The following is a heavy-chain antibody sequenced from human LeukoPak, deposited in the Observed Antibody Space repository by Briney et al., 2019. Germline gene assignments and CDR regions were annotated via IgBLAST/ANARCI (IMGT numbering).Heavy chain of an antibody. V-gene: IGHV4-61*02. CDR1: GGSINSGYYY. CDR2: IDTSGST. D-gene: IGHD1-26*01. J-gene: IGHJ4*02. CDR3: ARGERAFDY. Sequence: SQTLSLTCTVSGGSINSGYYYWSWIRQTAGKGLEWIGRIDTSGSTNYSPSLKSRVTISVDTSNNQFSLRLSSVTAADTAVYYCARGERAFDYWGQGTLVTVSS.